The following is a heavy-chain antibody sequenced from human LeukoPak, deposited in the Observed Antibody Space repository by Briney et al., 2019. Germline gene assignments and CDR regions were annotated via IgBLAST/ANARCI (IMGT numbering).Heavy chain of an antibody. V-gene: IGHV1-2*02. J-gene: IGHJ4*02. Sequence: GASVKVSCKASGYTFNGFYLHWVRQAPGQGLEWMGWVNPNSGGTNYAQKFQGRVTMTRDTSISTAYMELSRPRSDDTAVYYCARWMATVTTPDYWGQGTLVTVSS. CDR3: ARWMATVTTPDY. CDR1: GYTFNGFY. D-gene: IGHD4-11*01. CDR2: VNPNSGGT.